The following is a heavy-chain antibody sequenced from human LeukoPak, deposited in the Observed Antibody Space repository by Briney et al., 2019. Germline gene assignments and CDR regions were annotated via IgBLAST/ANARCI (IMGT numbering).Heavy chain of an antibody. CDR2: ISGSGGST. Sequence: GGSLRLSCAVSGFTLSDHYMDWVRQAPGKGLEWVSAISGSGGSTYYADSVKGRFTISRDNSKNTLYLQMNSLRAEDTAVYYCAKDQYSSSGSDYWGQGTLVTVSS. CDR3: AKDQYSSSGSDY. CDR1: GFTLSDHY. V-gene: IGHV3-23*01. D-gene: IGHD6-13*01. J-gene: IGHJ4*02.